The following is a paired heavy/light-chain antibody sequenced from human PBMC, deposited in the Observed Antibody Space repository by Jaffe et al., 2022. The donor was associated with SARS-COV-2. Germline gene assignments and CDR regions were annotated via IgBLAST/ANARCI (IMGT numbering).Heavy chain of an antibody. D-gene: IGHD2-21*02. CDR3: TTDGAYCGGDCYTGWFDP. CDR1: GFTFSNAW. J-gene: IGHJ5*02. V-gene: IGHV3-15*01. CDR2: IKSKTDGGTT. Sequence: EVQLVESGGGLVKPGGSLRLSCAASGFTFSNAWMSWVRQAPGKGLEWVGRIKSKTDGGTTDYAAPVKGRFTISRDDSKNTLYLQMNSLKTEDTAVYYCTTDGAYCGGDCYTGWFDPWGQGTLVTVSS.
Light chain of an antibody. CDR3: QVWDSSSDRVV. J-gene: IGLJ2*01. CDR2: DDS. V-gene: IGLV3-21*02. CDR1: NIGSKS. Sequence: SYVLTQPPSVSVAPGQTARITCGGNNIGSKSVHWYQQKPGQAPVLVVYDDSDRPSGIPERFSGSNSGNTATLTISRVEAGDEADYYCQVWDSSSDRVVFGGGTKLTVL.